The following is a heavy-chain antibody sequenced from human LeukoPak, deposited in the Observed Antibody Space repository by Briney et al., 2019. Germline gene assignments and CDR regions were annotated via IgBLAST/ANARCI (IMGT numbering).Heavy chain of an antibody. Sequence: SVKVSCKASGGTFSSYAISWVRQAPGQGPEWMGGIIPIFGTANYAQKFQGRVTITADESTSTAYMELSSLRSEDTAVYYCARGYQPLSSWFDPWGQGTLVTVSS. D-gene: IGHD2-2*01. CDR2: IIPIFGTA. J-gene: IGHJ5*02. V-gene: IGHV1-69*13. CDR1: GGTFSSYA. CDR3: ARGYQPLSSWFDP.